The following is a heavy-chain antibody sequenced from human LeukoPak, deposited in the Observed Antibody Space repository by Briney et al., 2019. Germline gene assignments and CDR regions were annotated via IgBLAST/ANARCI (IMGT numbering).Heavy chain of an antibody. CDR1: GGSFSGYY. V-gene: IGHV4-34*01. Sequence: SETLSLTCADYGGSFSGYYWSWIRQPPGKGLEWIGEINHSGSTNYNPSLKSRVTISVDTSKNQFSLKLSSVTAADTAVYYCARGGRTYFDYWGQGTLVTVSS. J-gene: IGHJ4*02. CDR2: INHSGST. CDR3: ARGGRTYFDY.